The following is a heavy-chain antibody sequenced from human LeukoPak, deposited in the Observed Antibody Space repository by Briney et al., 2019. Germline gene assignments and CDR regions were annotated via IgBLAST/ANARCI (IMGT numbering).Heavy chain of an antibody. CDR2: ISYDGSNK. Sequence: GGSLRLSCAASGFTFSSYGMHWVRQAPGKGLEWVAVISYDGSNKYYADSVKGRFTISRDNSKNTLYLQMNSLRAEDTAVYYCAKDYRMGRWDYYFDYWGQGTLVTVSS. D-gene: IGHD1-26*01. CDR3: AKDYRMGRWDYYFDY. V-gene: IGHV3-30*18. CDR1: GFTFSSYG. J-gene: IGHJ4*02.